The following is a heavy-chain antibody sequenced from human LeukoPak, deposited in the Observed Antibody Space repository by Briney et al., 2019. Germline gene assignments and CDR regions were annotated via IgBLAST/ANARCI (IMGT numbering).Heavy chain of an antibody. CDR2: INHSGST. CDR3: ASRGYSYGYWRGNWFDP. Sequence: SETLSLTSAVYGGSFSGYYWSWIRQPPGKGLEWIGEINHSGSTNYNPSLKSRVTISVDTSKNQFSLKLSSVTAADTAVYYCASRGYSYGYWRGNWFDPWGQGTLVTVSS. V-gene: IGHV4-34*01. J-gene: IGHJ5*02. D-gene: IGHD5-18*01. CDR1: GGSFSGYY.